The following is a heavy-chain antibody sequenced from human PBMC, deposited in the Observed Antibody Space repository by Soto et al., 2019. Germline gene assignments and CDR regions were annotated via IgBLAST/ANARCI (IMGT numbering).Heavy chain of an antibody. J-gene: IGHJ6*01. D-gene: IGHD1-26*01. CDR3: ARVDSGSYPRHYFLYGMDV. CDR1: GYRFPIYW. CDR2: TYPGDSDT. V-gene: IGHV5-51*01. Sequence: VESLTISCKVSGYRFPIYWIAWVLQMPGKGLEWMGITYPGDSDTKYSPSFQGQVTISADKSISTAYLQWSSLRASDTGIYYCARVDSGSYPRHYFLYGMDVWGQGTTVTVSS.